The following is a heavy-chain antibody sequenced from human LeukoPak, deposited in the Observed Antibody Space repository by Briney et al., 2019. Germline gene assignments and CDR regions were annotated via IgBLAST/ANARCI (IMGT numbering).Heavy chain of an antibody. J-gene: IGHJ4*02. V-gene: IGHV3-53*01. Sequence: GGSLRLSCAVSGFTITNNYMSWVRQAPGKGLEWVSVFYVGGATYYSDSVKGRFTISRDNSENTLYLQMKSLRAEDTAVYYCARGDFYNFFDYWGQGTLVTVSS. CDR1: GFTITNNY. D-gene: IGHD5-24*01. CDR2: FYVGGAT. CDR3: ARGDFYNFFDY.